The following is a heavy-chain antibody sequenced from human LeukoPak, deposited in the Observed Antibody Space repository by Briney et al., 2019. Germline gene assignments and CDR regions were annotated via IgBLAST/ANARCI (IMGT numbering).Heavy chain of an antibody. CDR3: ASTYCSSTSCYAHNFDY. V-gene: IGHV1-2*02. D-gene: IGHD2-2*01. CDR1: GYTFTGYY. CDR2: INPNSGGT. J-gene: IGHJ4*02. Sequence: ASVKVSCKASGYTFTGYYMHWVRQAPGQGLEWMGWINPNSGGTNYAQKFQGRVTMTRDTSTSTVYMELSSLRSEDTAVYYCASTYCSSTSCYAHNFDYWGQGTLVTVSS.